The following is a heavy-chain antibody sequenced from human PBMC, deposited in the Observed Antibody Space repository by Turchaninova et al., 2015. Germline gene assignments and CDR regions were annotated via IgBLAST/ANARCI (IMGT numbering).Heavy chain of an antibody. CDR1: GYIFTNNA. J-gene: IGHJ4*02. D-gene: IGHD1-7*01. CDR2: IYTDNGNT. Sequence: QVQLVQSGAEVLKPGASVKVSCQASGYIFTNNAISWVRQGPGQRLEWMGYIYTDNGNTKYSQNFQGRVIFTRDISASTAYMELSSLRYEDTGVYYCARGTTGFDFWGQGTPLVVSS. V-gene: IGHV1-3*04. CDR3: ARGTTGFDF.